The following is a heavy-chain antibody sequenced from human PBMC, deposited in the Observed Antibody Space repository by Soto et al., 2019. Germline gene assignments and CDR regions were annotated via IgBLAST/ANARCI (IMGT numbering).Heavy chain of an antibody. CDR1: GFTFSSYA. CDR3: ACQGGIVVVPAAPRGAFDI. CDR2: ISGSGGST. V-gene: IGHV3-23*01. J-gene: IGHJ3*02. Sequence: GSLRLSCAASGFTFSSYAMSWVRQAPGKGLEWVSAISGSGGSTYYADSVKGRFTISRDNSKNTLYLQMNSLRAEDTAVYYCACQGGIVVVPAAPRGAFDIWGQGTMVTVSS. D-gene: IGHD2-2*01.